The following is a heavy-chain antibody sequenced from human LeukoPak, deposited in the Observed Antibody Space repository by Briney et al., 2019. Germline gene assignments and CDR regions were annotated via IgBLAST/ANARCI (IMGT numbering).Heavy chain of an antibody. V-gene: IGHV3-53*01. D-gene: IGHD3-16*02. CDR2: IYNDGSS. Sequence: PGGSLRLSCAASGFSVSTDHMSWVRQAPGKGLEWASVIYNDGSSYYADTVKGRFTISRDNSKNTVDLLLNSLRAEDTAVYYCARVWELSYDYWGQGTLVTVSS. CDR3: ARVWELSYDY. J-gene: IGHJ4*02. CDR1: GFSVSTDH.